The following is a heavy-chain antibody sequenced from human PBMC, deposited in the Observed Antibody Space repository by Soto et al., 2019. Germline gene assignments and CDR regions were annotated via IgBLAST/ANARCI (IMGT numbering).Heavy chain of an antibody. V-gene: IGHV3-23*01. CDR1: EFTFSNYA. Sequence: DVQLLESGGGLVQPGGSLRLSCATSEFTFSNYAMSWVRQAPGKGLEWVSAISASGSITYYADSVKGRFTISRDNSKNTLYLQMNSLRAEDTAVYYCAKNLMSSGYYAGPFDYWGQGTLVTVSS. CDR3: AKNLMSSGYYAGPFDY. CDR2: ISASGSIT. J-gene: IGHJ4*02. D-gene: IGHD3-22*01.